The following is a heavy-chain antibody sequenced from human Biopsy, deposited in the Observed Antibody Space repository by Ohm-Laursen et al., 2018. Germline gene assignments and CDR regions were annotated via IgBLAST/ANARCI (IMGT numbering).Heavy chain of an antibody. J-gene: IGHJ6*02. CDR1: GVSITAYY. CDR3: ARMDCSGGSCHYYPYGMDV. V-gene: IGHV4-4*09. Sequence: SETLSLTCTVSGVSITAYYWSWIRQPPGKGLECIGNIHHSGSTNYNPSLKSRLTISVDTSKNQFSLKLSSVTAADTAVYHCARMDCSGGSCHYYPYGMDVWGQGTTVTVSS. D-gene: IGHD2-15*01. CDR2: IHHSGST.